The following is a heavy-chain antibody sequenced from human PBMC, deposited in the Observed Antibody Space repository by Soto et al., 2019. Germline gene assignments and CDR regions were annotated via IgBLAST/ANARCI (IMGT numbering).Heavy chain of an antibody. CDR2: ISYSGSP. Sequence: SETLSLTCTVSGVSVSRDYQWIWIRQPPGKGLEWIGHISYSGSPYYHPSLRSRLSISVDTSKNQFSLKVKSVTAADTAVYYCARAWDFWGQGTRVTVSS. D-gene: IGHD1-26*01. CDR3: ARAWDF. CDR1: GVSVSRDYQ. V-gene: IGHV4-30-4*01. J-gene: IGHJ1*01.